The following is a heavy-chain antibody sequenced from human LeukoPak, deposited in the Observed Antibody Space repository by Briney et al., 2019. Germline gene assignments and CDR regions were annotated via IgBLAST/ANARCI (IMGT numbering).Heavy chain of an antibody. V-gene: IGHV5-51*01. CDR1: GYSFTSYW. CDR2: IYPGDSDT. CDR3: ARHKGPGYSYVHYYYYGMDV. D-gene: IGHD5-18*01. Sequence: GESLKISCKGSGYSFTSYWIGWVRQMPGKGLEWMGIIYPGDSDTRYSPSFQGQVTISADKSISTAYLQWSSLKALDTAMYYCARHKGPGYSYVHYYYYGMDVWGQGTTVTVSS. J-gene: IGHJ6*02.